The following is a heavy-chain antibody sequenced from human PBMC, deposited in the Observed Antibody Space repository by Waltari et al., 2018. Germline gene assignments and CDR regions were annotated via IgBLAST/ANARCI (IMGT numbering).Heavy chain of an antibody. CDR1: GLTVTSNY. D-gene: IGHD3-10*01. Sequence: EVQLVETGGGLIQPGGSLRLSCAASGLTVTSNYMSWVRQAPGKGLGWVSVIHGGGNSYDADSVKGRFTISRDNSNNMVYLQMNSLRVEDTAVYYCARGLGPYGTGWIMWGQGTMVTVSS. V-gene: IGHV3-53*02. CDR3: ARGLGPYGTGWIM. CDR2: IHGGGNS. J-gene: IGHJ3*02.